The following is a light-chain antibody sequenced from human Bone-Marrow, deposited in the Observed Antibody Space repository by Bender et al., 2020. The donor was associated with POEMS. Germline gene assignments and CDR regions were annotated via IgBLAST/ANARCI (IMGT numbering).Light chain of an antibody. V-gene: IGLV3-1*01. CDR2: EDS. J-gene: IGLJ2*01. Sequence: ELTQPPSVSVSPGQIATITCSGDKLGDKYVCWYQQKPGQSPVMVIYEDSKRPSGIPERFSGSNSGNTATLTISGTQAMDEADFYCQAWDIKKAIFGGGTRLTVL. CDR1: KLGDKY. CDR3: QAWDIKKAI.